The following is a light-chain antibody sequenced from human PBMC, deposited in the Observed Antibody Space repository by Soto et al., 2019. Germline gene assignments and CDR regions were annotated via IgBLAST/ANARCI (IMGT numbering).Light chain of an antibody. V-gene: IGKV3-15*01. CDR3: QRYHKWPWT. CDR1: QSVGSN. CDR2: GAS. J-gene: IGKJ1*01. Sequence: ERVMTQSPATLSVSPGERATLSCRASQSVGSNLAWYQQKPGQAPRLLIFGASSRATGVPARFSGSGSGTEFALTIRSLQSEDFAVYYCQRYHKWPWTFGQGTKVDI.